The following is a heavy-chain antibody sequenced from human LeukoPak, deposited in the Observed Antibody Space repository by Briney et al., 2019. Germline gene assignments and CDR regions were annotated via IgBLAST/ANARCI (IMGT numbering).Heavy chain of an antibody. Sequence: PSETLSLTCAVYGGSFSGYYWSWIRQPPGEGLEWIGEINHSGSTNYNPSLKSRVTISVDTSKNQFSLKLSSVTAADTAVYYCARLSYCSSTSCYTSVGYGKTYNWFDPWGQGTLVTVSS. D-gene: IGHD2-2*02. CDR3: ARLSYCSSTSCYTSVGYGKTYNWFDP. V-gene: IGHV4-34*01. J-gene: IGHJ5*02. CDR1: GGSFSGYY. CDR2: INHSGST.